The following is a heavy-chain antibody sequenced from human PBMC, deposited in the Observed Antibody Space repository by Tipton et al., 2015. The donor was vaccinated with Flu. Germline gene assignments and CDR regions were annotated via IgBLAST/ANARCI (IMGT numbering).Heavy chain of an antibody. Sequence: PGLVKPSETLSLTCGVSGYSISSGYYWGWIRQPPGKGLEWIGSVSHSGSTYYNPSLKSRVTISIDTFKTRFSLRLSSVTAADTAVYYCVRLTYYYGSGTSDFWGQGTLVTVSS. J-gene: IGHJ4*02. CDR2: VSHSGST. V-gene: IGHV4-38-2*01. CDR1: GYSISSGYY. CDR3: VRLTYYYGSGTSDF. D-gene: IGHD3-10*01.